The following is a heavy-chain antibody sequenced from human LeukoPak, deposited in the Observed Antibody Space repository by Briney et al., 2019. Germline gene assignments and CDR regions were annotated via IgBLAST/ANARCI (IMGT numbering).Heavy chain of an antibody. D-gene: IGHD6-19*01. J-gene: IGHJ3*02. Sequence: SQTLSLTYAISGDSVSSGSAAWNWIRQSPSRGLEWLGRTYYRSKWYNDYAVSVKSRITINPDTSKNQFSLKLSSVTAADTAVYYCARGYSLYSSGRYFAFDIWGQGTMVTVSS. CDR1: GDSVSSGSAA. V-gene: IGHV6-1*01. CDR3: ARGYSLYSSGRYFAFDI. CDR2: TYYRSKWYN.